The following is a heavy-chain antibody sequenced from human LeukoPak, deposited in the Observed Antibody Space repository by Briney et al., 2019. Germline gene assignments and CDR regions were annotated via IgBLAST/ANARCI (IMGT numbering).Heavy chain of an antibody. J-gene: IGHJ4*02. V-gene: IGHV3-7*01. Sequence: GGSLRLSCAASGFTFSSYWMSWVRQAPGKGLEWVANIKQDGSEKYYVDSVKGRFTISRDNAKNSLYLQMISLRAEDTAVYYCARTYSSGWYYFDYWGQGTLVTVSS. CDR1: GFTFSSYW. D-gene: IGHD6-19*01. CDR2: IKQDGSEK. CDR3: ARTYSSGWYYFDY.